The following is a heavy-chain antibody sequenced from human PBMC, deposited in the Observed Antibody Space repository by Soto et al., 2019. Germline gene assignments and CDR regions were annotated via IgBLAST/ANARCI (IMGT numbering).Heavy chain of an antibody. Sequence: QVQLQESGPGLVKPSQTLSLTCTVSGGSISSGGYYWSWIRQHPGKGLEWIGYIYYSGSTYYNPSLKSRVTITVETSKNQFSLKLSSVTAADTAVYYCARAPGSYGVTGGNWFDPWGQGTLVTVSS. J-gene: IGHJ5*02. D-gene: IGHD4-17*01. CDR2: IYYSGST. CDR3: ARAPGSYGVTGGNWFDP. V-gene: IGHV4-31*03. CDR1: GGSISSGGYY.